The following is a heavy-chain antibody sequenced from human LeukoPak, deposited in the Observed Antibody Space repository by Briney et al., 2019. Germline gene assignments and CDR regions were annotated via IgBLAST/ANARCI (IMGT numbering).Heavy chain of an antibody. CDR2: IYYSGST. J-gene: IGHJ4*02. V-gene: IGHV4-30-4*08. CDR1: GGSISSGDYY. CDR3: ARVGMYDSSGYYSIGLNY. D-gene: IGHD3-22*01. Sequence: SETLSLTCTVSGGSISSGDYYWSWIRQPPGKGLEWIGYIYYSGSTYYNPSLKSRVTISVDTSKNQFSLKLSSVTAADTAVYYCARVGMYDSSGYYSIGLNYWGQGTLVTVSS.